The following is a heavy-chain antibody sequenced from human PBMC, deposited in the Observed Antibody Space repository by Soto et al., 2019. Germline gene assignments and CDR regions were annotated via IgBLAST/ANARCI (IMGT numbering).Heavy chain of an antibody. D-gene: IGHD1-26*01. J-gene: IGHJ6*02. Sequence: GSLRLSCAASGFTFSSYAMHWVRQAPGKGLEWVAVISYDGSNKYYADSVKGRFTISRDNSKNTLYLQMNSLRAEDTAVYYCARDRIAGRGFHNYYYYGMDVWGQGTTVTVSS. CDR3: ARDRIAGRGFHNYYYYGMDV. CDR2: ISYDGSNK. V-gene: IGHV3-30-3*01. CDR1: GFTFSSYA.